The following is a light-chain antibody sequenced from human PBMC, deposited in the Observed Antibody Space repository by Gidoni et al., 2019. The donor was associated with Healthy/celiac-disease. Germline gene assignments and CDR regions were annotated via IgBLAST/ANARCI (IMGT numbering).Light chain of an antibody. CDR1: QSSSSY. J-gene: IGKJ2*01. CDR3: QQSYSTPRT. CDR2: AAS. V-gene: IGKV1-39*01. Sequence: DIQRTQSPSSLSASVGDRVTITCRASQSSSSYLNWYQQKPGKAPKLLIYAASSLQSGVPSRFSGSGSGTDFTLTISSLQPEDFATDYCQQSYSTPRTFXQXTKLEIK.